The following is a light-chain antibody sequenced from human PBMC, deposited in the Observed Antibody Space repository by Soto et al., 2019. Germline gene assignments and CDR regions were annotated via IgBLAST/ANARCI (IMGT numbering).Light chain of an antibody. J-gene: IGKJ5*01. CDR1: QSVSSK. CDR3: QQYNNWPPIT. CDR2: GAS. V-gene: IGKV3-15*01. Sequence: IVMTQSPSTLPVSPGARATLSCRASQSVSSKLAWYQQKPGQAPRLLISGASTRATGIPARFSGSGSGTEFTLTISSLQSEDFAAYYCQQYNNWPPITFGQGTRLEIK.